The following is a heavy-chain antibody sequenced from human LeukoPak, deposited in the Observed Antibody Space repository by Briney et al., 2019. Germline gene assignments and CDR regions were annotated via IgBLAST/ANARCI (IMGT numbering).Heavy chain of an antibody. CDR1: GGSFSGYY. V-gene: IGHV4-34*01. J-gene: IGHJ6*02. Sequence: SETLSLTCAVYGGSFSGYYWSWIRQPPGKGLEWIGEINHSGSTNYNPSLKSQVTISVDTSKNQFSLKLSSVTAADTAVYYCAAAGMHYYYGMDVWGQGTTVTVSS. D-gene: IGHD6-13*01. CDR2: INHSGST. CDR3: AAAGMHYYYGMDV.